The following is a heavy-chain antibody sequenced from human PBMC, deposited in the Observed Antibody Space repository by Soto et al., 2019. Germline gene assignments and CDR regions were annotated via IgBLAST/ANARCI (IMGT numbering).Heavy chain of an antibody. Sequence: QVQLVQSGAEVKKPGSSVKVSCKASGGTLSSYAISWVRQAPGQGLEWMGGIIPIFGTANYAQKFQGRVTITADESTSTAYMELSSLRSEDTAVYYCARDQAMGEISPRDYYGMDVWGQGTTVTVSS. D-gene: IGHD5-18*01. CDR1: GGTLSSYA. CDR2: IIPIFGTA. CDR3: ARDQAMGEISPRDYYGMDV. J-gene: IGHJ6*02. V-gene: IGHV1-69*01.